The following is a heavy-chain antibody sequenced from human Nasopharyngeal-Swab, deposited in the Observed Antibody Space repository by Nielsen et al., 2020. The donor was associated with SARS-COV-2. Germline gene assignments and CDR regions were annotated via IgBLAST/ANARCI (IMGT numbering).Heavy chain of an antibody. J-gene: IGHJ4*02. Sequence: GESLKISCAASGFTFSDYSMIWVRQAPGKGLEWLSYISHDSRTTVYADSVKGRFTISRDNAKTSLFLQMNSLRAEDTAVYFCARDKNPPVFDFWGQGTLITVSS. D-gene: IGHD1-14*01. V-gene: IGHV3-48*01. CDR2: ISHDSRTT. CDR1: GFTFSDYS. CDR3: ARDKNPPVFDF.